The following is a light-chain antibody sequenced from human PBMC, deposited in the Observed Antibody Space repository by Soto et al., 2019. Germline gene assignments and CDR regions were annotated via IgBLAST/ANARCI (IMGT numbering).Light chain of an antibody. V-gene: IGLV2-14*01. Sequence: QSALAQPASVSGSPGQSISISCTGTSSDVGRYNYVSWYQHHPGKAPKLIISEVSNRPSGISTRFSGSKFGNTASLTISGLQAEDEADYYCSSYAITSTPIYVFGTGTKLT. CDR3: SSYAITSTPIYV. CDR1: SSDVGRYNY. J-gene: IGLJ1*01. CDR2: EVS.